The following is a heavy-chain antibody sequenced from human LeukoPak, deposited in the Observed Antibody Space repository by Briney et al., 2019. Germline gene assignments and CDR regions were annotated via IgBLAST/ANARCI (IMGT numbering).Heavy chain of an antibody. CDR3: ARGGAGDDSSGYCPSAEYFQH. D-gene: IGHD3-22*01. Sequence: SVKVSCKASGVTFSSYAISWVRQAPGQGLEWMGGIIPIFGTANYAQKFQGRVTITADESTSTAYMELSSLRSEDTAVYCCARGGAGDDSSGYCPSAEYFQHWGQGTLVTVSS. CDR2: IIPIFGTA. V-gene: IGHV1-69*13. CDR1: GVTFSSYA. J-gene: IGHJ1*01.